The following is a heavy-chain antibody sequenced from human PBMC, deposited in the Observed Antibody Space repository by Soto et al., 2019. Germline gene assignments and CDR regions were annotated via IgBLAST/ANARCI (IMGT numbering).Heavy chain of an antibody. V-gene: IGHV3-30-3*01. D-gene: IGHD3-3*01. CDR1: GFTFSSYA. J-gene: IGHJ6*02. Sequence: PGGSLRLSCAASGFTFSSYAMHWVRQAPGKGLEWVAVISYDGSNKYYADSVKGRFTISRDNSKNTLYLQMNSLRAEDTAVYYCARGRLNDFWSGFYRGAEGYYYYGMDVWGQGTTVTVSS. CDR3: ARGRLNDFWSGFYRGAEGYYYYGMDV. CDR2: ISYDGSNK.